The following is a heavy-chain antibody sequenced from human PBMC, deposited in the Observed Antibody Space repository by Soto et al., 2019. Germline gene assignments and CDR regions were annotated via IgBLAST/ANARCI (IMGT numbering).Heavy chain of an antibody. Sequence: SVKVSCKASGGTFSSYAISWVRQAPGQGLEWMGGIIPIFGTANYAQKFQGRVTITADESTSTAYMELSSLRSEDTAVYYCASSVEGQSSGKYYYDSSGYYGYWGQGTLVTVSS. D-gene: IGHD3-22*01. J-gene: IGHJ4*02. V-gene: IGHV1-69*13. CDR3: ASSVEGQSSGKYYYDSSGYYGY. CDR1: GGTFSSYA. CDR2: IIPIFGTA.